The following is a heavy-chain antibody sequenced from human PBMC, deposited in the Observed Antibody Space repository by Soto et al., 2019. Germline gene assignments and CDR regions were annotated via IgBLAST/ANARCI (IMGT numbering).Heavy chain of an antibody. Sequence: QVQLVESGGGGVHPGRSLRLSCAASGFTFSSYAMHWVRQAPGKGLEWVAVISYDGSNKYYADSVKGRFTISRDNSKNTMYRQMNSLRAEDTAVYYCARAGYSYGYADYWGQGTLVTVSP. J-gene: IGHJ4*02. D-gene: IGHD5-18*01. V-gene: IGHV3-30-3*01. CDR1: GFTFSSYA. CDR2: ISYDGSNK. CDR3: ARAGYSYGYADY.